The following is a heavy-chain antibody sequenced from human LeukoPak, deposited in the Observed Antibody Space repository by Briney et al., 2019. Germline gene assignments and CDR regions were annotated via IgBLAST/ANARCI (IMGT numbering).Heavy chain of an antibody. J-gene: IGHJ5*02. CDR2: IILIFGTA. V-gene: IGHV1-69*05. CDR1: GGTFRSSA. CDR3: ALTYYYGSVWFDP. D-gene: IGHD3-10*01. Sequence: SVKVSCEASGGTFRSSAISWVRQAPGQGLEWMGRIILIFGTANYAQKFQGRVTITTDESTSTAYMELSSLRSEDTAVYYCALTYYYGSVWFDPWGQGTLVTVSS.